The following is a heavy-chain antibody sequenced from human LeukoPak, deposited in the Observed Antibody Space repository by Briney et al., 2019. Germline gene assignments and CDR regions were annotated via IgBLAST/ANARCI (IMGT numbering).Heavy chain of an antibody. D-gene: IGHD4-23*01. J-gene: IGHJ3*02. CDR3: ARDSLRWLDAFDI. V-gene: IGHV3-53*01. CDR2: IYSGGST. CDR1: GFTVSRNY. Sequence: GGSLRLSCAASGFTVSRNYMSWVRQAPGKGLEWVSVIYSGGSTYYADSVKGRFTISRDNSKNTLYLQMNSLRAEDTAVYYCARDSLRWLDAFDIWGQGTMVTVSS.